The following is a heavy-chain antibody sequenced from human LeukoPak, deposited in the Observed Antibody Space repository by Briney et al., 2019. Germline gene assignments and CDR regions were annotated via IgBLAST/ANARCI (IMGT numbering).Heavy chain of an antibody. Sequence: PSETLSLTCTVSGGSISSSSWNWIRQAAGKGLEWIGRIYTSGGTNYNPSLKSRVTISVDTSKNQFSLKLSSVTAADTAVYYCARGGRSTVTNPGDEYFQHWGQGTLVTVSS. CDR3: ARGGRSTVTNPGDEYFQH. V-gene: IGHV4-4*07. D-gene: IGHD4-17*01. CDR1: GGSISSSS. J-gene: IGHJ1*01. CDR2: IYTSGGT.